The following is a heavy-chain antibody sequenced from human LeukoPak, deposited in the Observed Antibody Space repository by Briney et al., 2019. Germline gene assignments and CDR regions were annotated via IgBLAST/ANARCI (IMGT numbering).Heavy chain of an antibody. V-gene: IGHV1-69*13. Sequence: SVKVSCQASGGTFSSYAISWVRQAPGQGLEWMGVIIPIFGTANYAQKFQGRVTITADESTSTAYMELSSLRSEDTAVYYCARESRGGDIVVVPAAIRDAFDIWGQGTMVTVSS. CDR2: IIPIFGTA. D-gene: IGHD2-2*02. J-gene: IGHJ3*02. CDR1: GGTFSSYA. CDR3: ARESRGGDIVVVPAAIRDAFDI.